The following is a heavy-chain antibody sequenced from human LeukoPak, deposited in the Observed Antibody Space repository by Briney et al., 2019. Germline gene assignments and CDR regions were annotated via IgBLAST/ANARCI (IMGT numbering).Heavy chain of an antibody. Sequence: PSETLSLTCGVSGYSISSGYHWGWIRQPPGKGLEWLGNVFQSGSTYYSPSLKSRVTISVDTSKNQFSLKLSSVTAADTAVYYCARERSSSWFIEFWGQGILVAVSS. D-gene: IGHD6-13*01. CDR2: VFQSGST. CDR3: ARERSSSWFIEF. V-gene: IGHV4-38-2*02. CDR1: GYSISSGYH. J-gene: IGHJ4*02.